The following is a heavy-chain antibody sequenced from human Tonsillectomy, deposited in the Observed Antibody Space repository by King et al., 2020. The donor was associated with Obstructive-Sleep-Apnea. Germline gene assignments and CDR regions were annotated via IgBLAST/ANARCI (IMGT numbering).Heavy chain of an antibody. CDR3: ARDSVAGTRSYFDY. V-gene: IGHV1-69*01. J-gene: IGHJ4*02. CDR1: GGTFSSYA. Sequence: QLVQSGTEVKKPGSSVKVSCKASGGTFSSYAITWVRQAPGQGHEWMGGVIPIFGTVNYAQKFQGRATISADESTGTAYMELNSLRSDDTAVYYCARDSVAGTRSYFDYWGQGTLVTVSS. D-gene: IGHD6-19*01. CDR2: VIPIFGTV.